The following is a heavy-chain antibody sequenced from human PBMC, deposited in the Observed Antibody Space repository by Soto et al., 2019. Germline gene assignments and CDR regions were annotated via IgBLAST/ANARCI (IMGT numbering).Heavy chain of an antibody. Sequence: QVQLVQSGAEVKKPGASVKVSCKASGYTFTSYDINWVRQATGQGLEWMGWMNPNSGNTGYAQKFQGRVTMTRNTSLSTAYMELSSLRSEDTAVYYCARDLRAAYYDFWSGYAPYYYYYMDVWGKGTTVTVSS. J-gene: IGHJ6*03. D-gene: IGHD3-3*01. V-gene: IGHV1-8*01. CDR1: GYTFTSYD. CDR3: ARDLRAAYYDFWSGYAPYYYYYMDV. CDR2: MNPNSGNT.